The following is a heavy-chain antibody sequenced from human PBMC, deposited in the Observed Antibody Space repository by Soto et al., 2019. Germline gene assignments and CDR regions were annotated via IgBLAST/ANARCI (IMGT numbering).Heavy chain of an antibody. CDR2: IYYSGST. CDR3: ARQRGRDYAPLYYYGMDV. V-gene: IGHV4-30-4*01. J-gene: IGHJ6*02. CDR1: GGSISGGDYY. Sequence: SETLCLTCTVAGGSISGGDYYWSWIRQPPVKGLEWIGYIYYSGSTYYNPSLKSRVTISVDTSKNQFSLKLSSVTAADTAVYYCARQRGRDYAPLYYYGMDVWGQGTTVTVYS. D-gene: IGHD4-17*01.